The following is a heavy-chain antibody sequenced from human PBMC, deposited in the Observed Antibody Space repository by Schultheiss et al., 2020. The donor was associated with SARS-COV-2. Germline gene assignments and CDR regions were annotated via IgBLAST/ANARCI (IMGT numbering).Heavy chain of an antibody. CDR1: GFTFSNYG. Sequence: GGSLRLSCAASGFTFSNYGMHWVRQAPGKGLEWVAVIWYDGSHKYYADSVKGRFPISRDNSKNTLYLQMNSLRAEDTAVYYCARVDGPPDYWGQGTLVTVSS. V-gene: IGHV3-33*08. J-gene: IGHJ4*02. CDR2: IWYDGSHK. D-gene: IGHD4-17*01. CDR3: ARVDGPPDY.